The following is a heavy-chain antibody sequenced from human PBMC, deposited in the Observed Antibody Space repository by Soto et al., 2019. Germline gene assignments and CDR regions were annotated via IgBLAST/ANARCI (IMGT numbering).Heavy chain of an antibody. J-gene: IGHJ6*03. V-gene: IGHV3-74*01. D-gene: IGHD2-15*01. CDR2: INSDGSVS. CDR3: AISDCVSGTCSSLAGTFYYYMDV. CDR1: GFTFSNYW. Sequence: EVQLVESGGGLVQPGGSLRLSCAASGFTFSNYWMYWVRQAPGKGLVWVSRINSDGSVSSYADSVKGRLTISRDNIKNTHNMQKNSLKADDTAGYYRAISDCVSGTCSSLAGTFYYYMDVWGKGTTVTVFS.